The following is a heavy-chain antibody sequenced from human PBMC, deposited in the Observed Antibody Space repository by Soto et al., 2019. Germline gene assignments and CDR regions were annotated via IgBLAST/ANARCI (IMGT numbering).Heavy chain of an antibody. V-gene: IGHV4-59*01. D-gene: IGHD5-12*01. CDR3: ARQMATGVYYFDY. CDR2: IYYSERT. Sequence: PSETLSLTCTVSGGSISDYYWSWIRQPPGKGLEWIGYIYYSERTNYNPSLKSRVTISVDTSKNQFSLKLSSVTAAATAVYYCARQMATGVYYFDYWGQGTLVTVSS. CDR1: GGSISDYY. J-gene: IGHJ4*02.